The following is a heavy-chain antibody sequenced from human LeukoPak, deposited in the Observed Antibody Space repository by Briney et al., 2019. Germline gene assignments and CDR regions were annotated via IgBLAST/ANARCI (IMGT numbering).Heavy chain of an antibody. CDR1: GFTFSSYG. CDR2: IRYDGSNK. Sequence: PGGSLRLSCAASGFTFSSYGMHWVRQAPGKGLEWVAFIRYDGSNKYYADSVKGRFTISRDNSKNTLYLQMSGLRAEDTAVYYCAKVCGGSCYSSTDLDYWGQGTLVTVSS. V-gene: IGHV3-30*02. D-gene: IGHD2-15*01. CDR3: AKVCGGSCYSSTDLDY. J-gene: IGHJ4*02.